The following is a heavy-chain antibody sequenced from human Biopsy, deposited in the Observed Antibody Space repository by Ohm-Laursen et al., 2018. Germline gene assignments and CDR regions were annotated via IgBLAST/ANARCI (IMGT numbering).Heavy chain of an antibody. V-gene: IGHV3-48*03. J-gene: IGHJ3*01. Sequence: SLRLSCSASGFAFNLYEMNWVHQAPGKGMEWISYIYGGGSPVSYADSVKGRFTISRDNAQNSLYLHMNSLRAEDTAVYYCARLNSGTYDASDLWGQGTMVIVSS. CDR1: GFAFNLYE. CDR3: ARLNSGTYDASDL. D-gene: IGHD1-26*01. CDR2: IYGGGSPV.